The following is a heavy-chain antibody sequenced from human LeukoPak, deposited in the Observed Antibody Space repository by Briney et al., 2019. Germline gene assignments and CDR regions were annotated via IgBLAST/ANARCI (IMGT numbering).Heavy chain of an antibody. CDR1: GGSISSYY. CDR3: ARDLVWSRFTAMGYYFDY. J-gene: IGHJ4*02. D-gene: IGHD5-18*01. CDR2: IYYSGST. Sequence: SETLSLTCTVSGGSISSYYWSWIRQPPGKGLEWIGYIYYSGSTNYNPSLKSRVTISVDTSKNQFSLKLSSVTAADTAVYYCARDLVWSRFTAMGYYFDYWGQGTLVTVSS. V-gene: IGHV4-59*12.